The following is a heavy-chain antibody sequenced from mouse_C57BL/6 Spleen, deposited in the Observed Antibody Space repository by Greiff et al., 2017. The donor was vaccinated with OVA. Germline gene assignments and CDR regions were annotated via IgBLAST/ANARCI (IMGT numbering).Heavy chain of an antibody. V-gene: IGHV1-50*01. CDR2: IDPSDSYT. CDR1: GYTFTSYW. Sequence: QVQLQQSGAELVKPGASVKLSCKASGYTFTSYWMQWVKQRPGQGLEWIGEIDPSDSYTNYNQKFKGKATLTVDTSSSTAYMQLSSLTSEDAAVYYCAREGTSAYWGQGTLVTVSA. J-gene: IGHJ3*01. CDR3: AREGTSAY. D-gene: IGHD3-3*01.